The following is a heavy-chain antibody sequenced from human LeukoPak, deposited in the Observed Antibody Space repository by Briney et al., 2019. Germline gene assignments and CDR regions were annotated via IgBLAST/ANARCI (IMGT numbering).Heavy chain of an antibody. CDR3: ARVVYSGYDFRGAMDV. Sequence: SETLSLTCTVSGGSISNYYWSWTRQPPGKGLEWIGYIYYTGSTNHNPSLKSRVTISVDTSKNQFSLKLSSVTAADTAVYYCARVVYSGYDFRGAMDVWGKGTTVTVSS. CDR1: GGSISNYY. D-gene: IGHD5-12*01. J-gene: IGHJ6*03. CDR2: IYYTGST. V-gene: IGHV4-59*01.